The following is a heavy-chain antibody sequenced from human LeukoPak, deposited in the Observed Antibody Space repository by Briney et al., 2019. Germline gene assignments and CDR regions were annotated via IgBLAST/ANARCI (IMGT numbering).Heavy chain of an antibody. CDR1: GFTFSSYA. D-gene: IGHD4-17*01. CDR3: ARALYGDPIDY. CDR2: ISGNGGGT. Sequence: PGGSLRLSCAASGFTFSSYAMHWVRQAPGKGLEYVSAISGNGGGTYYANSVKGRFIISRDNSKSTLYLQVGSLRVEDMAVYYCARALYGDPIDYWGQGTLVTVSS. V-gene: IGHV3-64*01. J-gene: IGHJ4*02.